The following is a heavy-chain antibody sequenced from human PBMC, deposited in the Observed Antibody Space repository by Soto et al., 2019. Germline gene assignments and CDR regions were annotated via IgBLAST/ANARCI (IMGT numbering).Heavy chain of an antibody. J-gene: IGHJ2*01. CDR1: GGSISSYY. D-gene: IGHD1-26*01. CDR3: AREGGSYYDSRYFDL. V-gene: IGHV4-59*01. Sequence: QVQLQESGPGLVKPSETLSLTCTVSGGSISSYYWSWIRQPPGKGLEWIGYIYYSGSTKYNPSLKSRVTISVDTSKNQCSLKLTSVTAADTAVYYCAREGGSYYDSRYFDLWGRGTLVTVSS. CDR2: IYYSGST.